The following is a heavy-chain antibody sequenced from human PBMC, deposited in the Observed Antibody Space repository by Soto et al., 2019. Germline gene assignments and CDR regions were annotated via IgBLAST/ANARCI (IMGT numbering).Heavy chain of an antibody. Sequence: QVQLVESGGVVVQPGRSLRLSCAASGVTFTNHGFHWVRRAPGKGLEWVAMVWIDGSNKNYADSVKGRFTISRDDSKNTLYLEMNSLRTEDTAVYYCARDRSATGSRAGCFDPWGQGTLVTVSS. J-gene: IGHJ5*02. CDR2: VWIDGSNK. CDR1: GVTFTNHG. V-gene: IGHV3-33*01. D-gene: IGHD3-10*01. CDR3: ARDRSATGSRAGCFDP.